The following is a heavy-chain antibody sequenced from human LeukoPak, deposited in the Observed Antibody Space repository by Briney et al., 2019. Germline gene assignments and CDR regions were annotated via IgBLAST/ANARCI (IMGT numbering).Heavy chain of an antibody. D-gene: IGHD2-2*03. CDR2: ISSSGSAK. CDR3: ASGSGH. V-gene: IGHV3-48*02. Sequence: PGGSLRLSCAASGFTFSNYGLNWVRQAPGKGLEWVSHISSSGSAKYYADSVKGRFTISRDNAKNSLHLQMNSLRDEDTAVFYCASGSGHWGQGTLVTVSS. J-gene: IGHJ4*02. CDR1: GFTFSNYG.